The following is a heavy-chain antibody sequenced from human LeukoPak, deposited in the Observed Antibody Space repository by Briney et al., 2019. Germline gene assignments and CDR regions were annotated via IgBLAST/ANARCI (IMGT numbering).Heavy chain of an antibody. V-gene: IGHV1-24*01. CDR3: ARDLSYYYDSNWFDP. J-gene: IGHJ5*02. Sequence: ASVTVSCKVSGYTLTELSMHWVRQAPGKGLEWMGGFDPEDGETIYAQKLQGRVTMTTDTSTSTAYMELRSLRSDDTAVYYCARDLSYYYDSNWFDPWGQGTLVTVSS. D-gene: IGHD3-10*01. CDR2: FDPEDGET. CDR1: GYTLTELS.